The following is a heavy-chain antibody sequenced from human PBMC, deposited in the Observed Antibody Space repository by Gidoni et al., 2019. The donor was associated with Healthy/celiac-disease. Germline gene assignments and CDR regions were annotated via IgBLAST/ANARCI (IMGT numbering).Heavy chain of an antibody. J-gene: IGHJ4*02. CDR3: AKDPRNYYDSSGYYYEDY. CDR1: GFTFSSYA. D-gene: IGHD3-22*01. V-gene: IGHV3-23*01. CDR2: ISGSGGST. Sequence: EVQLLESGGGLVQPGGSLRLSCAAPGFTFSSYAMSWVRQAPGKGLEWVSAISGSGGSTYYADSVKGRFTISRDNSKNTLYLQMNSLRAEDTAVYYCAKDPRNYYDSSGYYYEDYWGQGTLVTVSS.